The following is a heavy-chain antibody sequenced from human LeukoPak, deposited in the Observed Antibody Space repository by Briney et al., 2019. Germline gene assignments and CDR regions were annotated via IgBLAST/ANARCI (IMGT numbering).Heavy chain of an antibody. Sequence: HPGGSLRLSCAASGFTFDDYAMSWVRQAPGKGLEWVSAISGSGGSTYYADSVKGRFTISRDNSKNTLYLQMNSLRAEDTAVYYCAKYGGSYHTPFDYWGQGTLVTVSS. V-gene: IGHV3-23*01. D-gene: IGHD1-26*01. J-gene: IGHJ4*02. CDR1: GFTFDDYA. CDR3: AKYGGSYHTPFDY. CDR2: ISGSGGST.